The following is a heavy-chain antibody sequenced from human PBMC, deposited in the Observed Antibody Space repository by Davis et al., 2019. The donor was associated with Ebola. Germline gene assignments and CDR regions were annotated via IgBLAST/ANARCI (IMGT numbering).Heavy chain of an antibody. CDR2: INPNSGGT. CDR3: ARRGDIVATNHWYFDL. V-gene: IGHV1-2*02. CDR1: GYTFTGYY. Sequence: ASVKVSCKASGYTFTGYYIHWVRQAPGQGLEWMGWINPNSGGTNYAQKFQGRVTMTRDTSISTAYMELSRLRSDDTAVYYCARRGDIVATNHWYFDLWGRGTLVTVSS. J-gene: IGHJ2*01. D-gene: IGHD5-12*01.